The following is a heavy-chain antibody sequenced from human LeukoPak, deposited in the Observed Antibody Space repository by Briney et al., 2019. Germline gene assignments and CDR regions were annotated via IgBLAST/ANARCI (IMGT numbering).Heavy chain of an antibody. CDR2: INHSGST. Sequence: TSVTLSLTCAVYGGSFSGYYWSWIRQPPGKGLEWIGEINHSGSTNYNPSLKSRVTISVDTSKNQFSLKLSSVTAADTAVYYCARACSSTSCYLPIDIWGQGTMVTVSS. CDR3: ARACSSTSCYLPIDI. V-gene: IGHV4-34*01. J-gene: IGHJ3*02. D-gene: IGHD2-2*01. CDR1: GGSFSGYY.